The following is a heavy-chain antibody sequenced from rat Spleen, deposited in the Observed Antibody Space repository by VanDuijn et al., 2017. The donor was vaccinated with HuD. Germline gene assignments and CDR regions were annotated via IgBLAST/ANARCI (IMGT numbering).Heavy chain of an antibody. V-gene: IGHV5-7*01. CDR2: ISYDGSST. J-gene: IGHJ2*01. CDR1: GFTFSYYV. D-gene: IGHD4-3*01. Sequence: EGQLVESGGGLVEPGRSLKLSCAASGFTFSYYVMDWVRQAPKKGLEWVATISYDGSSTNYRDSVKGRFTISRDNAKSTLYLQMDSLRSEDTATYYCARALISGYFDYWGQGVMVTVSS. CDR3: ARALISGYFDY.